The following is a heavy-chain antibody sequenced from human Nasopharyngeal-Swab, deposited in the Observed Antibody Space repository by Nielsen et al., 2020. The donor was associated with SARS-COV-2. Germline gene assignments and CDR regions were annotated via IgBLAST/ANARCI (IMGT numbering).Heavy chain of an antibody. V-gene: IGHV3-30*03. CDR3: ARVRLTGYYSAYYYGMDV. CDR2: ISYDGSNK. Sequence: VRQMPGKGLEWVAVISYDGSNKYYADSVKGRFTISRDNSKNTLYLQMNSLRAGDTAVYYYARVRLTGYYSAYYYGMDVWGQGTTVTVSS. J-gene: IGHJ6*02. D-gene: IGHD3-9*01.